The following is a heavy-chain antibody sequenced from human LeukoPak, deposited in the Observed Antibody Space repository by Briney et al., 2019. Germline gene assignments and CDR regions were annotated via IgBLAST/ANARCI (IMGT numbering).Heavy chain of an antibody. V-gene: IGHV4-59*08. Sequence: SETLSLTCTVSGGSISSYYWSWIRQPPGKELEWIGYIYYSGSTNYNPSLKSRVAISVDTSKNQFSLKLSSVTAADTAVYYCARTTPSGSYFDYWGQGTLVTVSS. CDR2: IYYSGST. CDR1: GGSISSYY. D-gene: IGHD1-26*01. J-gene: IGHJ4*02. CDR3: ARTTPSGSYFDY.